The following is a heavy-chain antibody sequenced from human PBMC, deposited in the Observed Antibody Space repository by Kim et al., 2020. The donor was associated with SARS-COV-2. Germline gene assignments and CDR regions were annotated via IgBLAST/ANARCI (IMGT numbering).Heavy chain of an antibody. J-gene: IGHJ3*01. CDR2: ISYDGCKT. V-gene: IGHV3-23*01. CDR1: GFTFSNNA. Sequence: GGSLRLSCVASGFTFSNNAMHWVRQAPGKGLEWVSVISYDGCKTYYAASVKGRVTISRDISKNTVYLEMNSLRAEDTAVYYCAKDWRDYSFD. D-gene: IGHD2-21*01. CDR3: AKDWRDYSFD.